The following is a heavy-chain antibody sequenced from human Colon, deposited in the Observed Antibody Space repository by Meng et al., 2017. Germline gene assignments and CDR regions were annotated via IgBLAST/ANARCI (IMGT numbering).Heavy chain of an antibody. CDR2: IGHSGTT. J-gene: IGHJ5*02. CDR1: GGAISTSGHY. Sequence: QPQLQESGPGLVKPSEALSLTWSVSGGAISTSGHYWGWIRQPPGKGLEWIGSIGHSGTTYYTPSLRRRVTVSIDTSKNQFSLEVTSVTAADTAVYYCVRSSGWVRTGFDPWGQGTLVTVSS. D-gene: IGHD6-19*01. V-gene: IGHV4-39*01. CDR3: VRSSGWVRTGFDP.